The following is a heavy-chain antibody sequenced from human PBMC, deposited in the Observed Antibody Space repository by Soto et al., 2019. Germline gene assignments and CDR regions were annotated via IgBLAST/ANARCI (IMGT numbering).Heavy chain of an antibody. Sequence: LQLQEAGPGLVKPSETLSLTCTVSGGSISSTSYYWGWIRQPPGKGLEWIGSIYYSGSTYYNPSLKSRVTISVDTSKNQFYLKLSSVTAADTAVYYCATFKGDYVSYWGRGTLVTVSS. CDR1: GGSISSTSYY. CDR2: IYYSGST. D-gene: IGHD4-17*01. J-gene: IGHJ4*02. CDR3: ATFKGDYVSY. V-gene: IGHV4-39*01.